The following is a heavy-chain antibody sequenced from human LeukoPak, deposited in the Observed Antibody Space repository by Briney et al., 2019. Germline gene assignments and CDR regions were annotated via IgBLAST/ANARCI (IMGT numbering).Heavy chain of an antibody. Sequence: GGSLRLSCAASGFTFNSYAMSWVRQAPGRGLEGVSGISGSGFTTSYTDSVKGRFTISRDSSKNRLFLQMSSLRAEDTAIYYCARDGSYSSSDHYFDYWGQGTLVTVSS. J-gene: IGHJ4*02. CDR2: ISGSGFTT. D-gene: IGHD6-6*01. V-gene: IGHV3-23*01. CDR1: GFTFNSYA. CDR3: ARDGSYSSSDHYFDY.